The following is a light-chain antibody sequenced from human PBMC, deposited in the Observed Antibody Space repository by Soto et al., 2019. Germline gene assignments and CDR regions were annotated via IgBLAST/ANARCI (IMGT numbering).Light chain of an antibody. CDR2: GAS. Sequence: EIVMTQSPATLSVSLGERATLSCRASQSVSSNLAWYQQKPGQAPRLLIYGASTRATGIPARFSGSGSGTEFTLTISSLQSEDFAVYYCQQSETFGQGTKVEIK. CDR1: QSVSSN. V-gene: IGKV3-15*01. CDR3: QQSET. J-gene: IGKJ1*01.